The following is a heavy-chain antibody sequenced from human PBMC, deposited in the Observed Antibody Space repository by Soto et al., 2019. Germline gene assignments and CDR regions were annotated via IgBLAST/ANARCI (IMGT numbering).Heavy chain of an antibody. CDR2: IYDTGISGYTPST. J-gene: IGHJ6*02. Sequence: PPETLSLTCTVSGGSITSSYWSWIRRPPGKGLEWIAYIYDTGISGYTPSTSYNPSLESRVTISLDTSKSQFSLKMSSLTAADTAVYYCASGPYAMDVWAKGPRSPSP. V-gene: IGHV4-59*01. CDR3: ASGPYAMDV. CDR1: GGSITSSY.